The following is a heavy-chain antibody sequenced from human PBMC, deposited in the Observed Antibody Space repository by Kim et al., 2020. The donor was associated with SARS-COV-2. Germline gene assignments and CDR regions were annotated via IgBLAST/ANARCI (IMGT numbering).Heavy chain of an antibody. CDR1: GFTFSNAW. J-gene: IGHJ4*02. V-gene: IGHV3-15*01. D-gene: IGHD5-12*01. CDR3: TTFEVTTTYYFDY. CDR2: IKSKTGGGTT. Sequence: GGSLRLSCAASGFTFSNAWVSWVRQAPGKGLEWVGLIKSKTGGGTTDYAAPVKGRFTNSRDDSKNTVYLQINSLKTEDTAVYYCTTFEVTTTYYFDYWGQGTLVTVSS.